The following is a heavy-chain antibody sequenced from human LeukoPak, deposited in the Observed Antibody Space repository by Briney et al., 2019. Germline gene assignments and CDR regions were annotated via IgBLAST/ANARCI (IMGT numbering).Heavy chain of an antibody. CDR1: GFTYSNYD. J-gene: IGHJ3*02. Sequence: PGGFLRLSCAASGFTYSNYDMHWVRQGPGGGLEWVSAIGIADDTHYADSVKGRFTISRENARNSLYLQINSLRDGDTAVYYCVRGGIRVSGIDAFDIWGQGTVVTVSS. D-gene: IGHD5/OR15-5a*01. CDR2: IGIADDT. V-gene: IGHV3-13*01. CDR3: VRGGIRVSGIDAFDI.